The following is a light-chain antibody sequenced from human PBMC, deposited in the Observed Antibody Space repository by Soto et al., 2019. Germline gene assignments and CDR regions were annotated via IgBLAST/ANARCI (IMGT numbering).Light chain of an antibody. Sequence: QPVLTQPRSVSGSPGQSVTISCTGTSSDVGGYNFVSWYQQHPGRAPKLIISDVTKRPSGVPDRFFGSKFGNTASLTISGLQAEDEADDYCCSYAGTYIPFVFGTGTKVTVL. CDR3: CSYAGTYIPFV. CDR2: DVT. CDR1: SSDVGGYNF. J-gene: IGLJ1*01. V-gene: IGLV2-11*01.